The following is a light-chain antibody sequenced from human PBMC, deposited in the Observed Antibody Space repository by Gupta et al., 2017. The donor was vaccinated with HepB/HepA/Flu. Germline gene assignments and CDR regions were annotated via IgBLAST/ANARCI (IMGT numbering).Light chain of an antibody. Sequence: SYVLTQSPPVSVPPGQTAGITCGGNNIGSKGVHWYQQKPGQAPVLVVYDDRDRPSGIPERFSGSNSGNTATLTISRVEAGDEADYYCQVWDSSSDHYVFGSGTKVTVL. CDR3: QVWDSSSDHYV. V-gene: IGLV3-21*02. CDR2: DDR. J-gene: IGLJ1*01. CDR1: NIGSKG.